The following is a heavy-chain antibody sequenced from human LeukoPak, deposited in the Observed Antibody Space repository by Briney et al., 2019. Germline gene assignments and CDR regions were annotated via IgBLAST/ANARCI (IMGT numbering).Heavy chain of an antibody. Sequence: PGGSLRLSCVASEFTFSAYAMSWVRQAPGKGLEWVSAITGSGGTTYYADSVKGRFTISRDNSKNTLYLQMNSLGAEDTAVYYCAKVASYSQSFYGSGSFDHWGQETLVTVSS. V-gene: IGHV3-23*01. J-gene: IGHJ4*02. CDR2: ITGSGGTT. CDR3: AKVASYSQSFYGSGSFDH. D-gene: IGHD3-10*01. CDR1: EFTFSAYA.